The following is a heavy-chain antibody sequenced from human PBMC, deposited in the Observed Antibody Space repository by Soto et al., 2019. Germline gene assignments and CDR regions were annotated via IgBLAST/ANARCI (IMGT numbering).Heavy chain of an antibody. CDR3: ARAFPAYSFGSGFDS. Sequence: QVQLVQSGPEVKKPGASVKVSCQASGYIFTGHYLRWVRQVPGQGLEWMGWINPKTGDTHYAQKFEGRVSMTRDMSINSVYMALRRLTPDDTAFYYCARAFPAYSFGSGFDSWGQGTLVTVSS. D-gene: IGHD5-18*01. CDR1: GYIFTGHY. CDR2: INPKTGDT. V-gene: IGHV1-2*02. J-gene: IGHJ4*02.